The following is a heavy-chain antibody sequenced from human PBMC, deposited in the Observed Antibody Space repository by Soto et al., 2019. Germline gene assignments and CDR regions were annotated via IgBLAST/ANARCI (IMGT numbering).Heavy chain of an antibody. D-gene: IGHD2-15*01. V-gene: IGHV1-69*01. CDR3: ATSGYNYGPFDY. Sequence: QVQLVQSGAEVRKPGSSVKVSCRASGDTFKNYAISWVRQAPGQGLEWMGGIIPIFGKTDYAQTFHGRVTINGDESTYTAHMELRGLRSDETALYYCATSGYNYGPFDYWGRGLLVTVSS. CDR2: IIPIFGKT. J-gene: IGHJ4*01. CDR1: GDTFKNYA.